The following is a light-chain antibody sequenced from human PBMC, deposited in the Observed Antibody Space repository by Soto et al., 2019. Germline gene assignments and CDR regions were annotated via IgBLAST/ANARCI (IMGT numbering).Light chain of an antibody. CDR1: SSDVGGYNY. CDR2: DVT. J-gene: IGLJ3*02. V-gene: IGLV2-14*03. Sequence: QSALTQPASVSGSPGQSITISCTGASSDVGGYNYVSWYQHNPSKAPKLLIYDVTNRPSGVSNRVSGSKSGNTASLTISGLQAEDEADYYCNSYTSSGTVVFGGGTKLTVL. CDR3: NSYTSSGTVV.